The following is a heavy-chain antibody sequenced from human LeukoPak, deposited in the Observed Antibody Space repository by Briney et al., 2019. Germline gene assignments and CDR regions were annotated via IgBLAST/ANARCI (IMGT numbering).Heavy chain of an antibody. CDR3: ARENLNFYSAAFDI. Sequence: SETLSLTCTVPGGSISSGDYYWSWIRQPPGKGLEWIGYIYYSGSTYYNPSLRSRVTISVDTSKNQFSLKLSSVTAADTAVYYCARENLNFYSAAFDIWGQGTMVTVSS. D-gene: IGHD4-11*01. J-gene: IGHJ3*02. V-gene: IGHV4-30-4*02. CDR2: IYYSGST. CDR1: GGSISSGDYY.